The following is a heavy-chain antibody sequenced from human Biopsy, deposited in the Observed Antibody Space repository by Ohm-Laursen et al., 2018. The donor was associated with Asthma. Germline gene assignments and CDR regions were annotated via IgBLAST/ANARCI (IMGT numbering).Heavy chain of an antibody. J-gene: IGHJ4*02. CDR2: IYSGGAS. CDR3: ARGDSSNWSHYYFDY. V-gene: IGHV3-53*01. Sequence: SLRLSCAASGFTFSDYDMLWVRQAPGKGLEWVSVIYSGGASHTADSVRGRFTISRDYSKNTLYLQMHSLRAEDTAVYYCARGDSSNWSHYYFDYWGQGTLVTVSS. CDR1: GFTFSDYD. D-gene: IGHD3-22*01.